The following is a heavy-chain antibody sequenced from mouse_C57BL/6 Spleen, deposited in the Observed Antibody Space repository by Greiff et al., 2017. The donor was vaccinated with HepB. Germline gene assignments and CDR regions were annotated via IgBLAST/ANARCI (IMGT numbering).Heavy chain of an antibody. J-gene: IGHJ2*01. D-gene: IGHD1-1*01. V-gene: IGHV1-54*01. CDR2: INPGSGGT. Sequence: VQRVESGAELVRPGTSVKVSCKASGYAFTNYLIEWVKQRPGQGLEWIGVINPGSGGTNYNEKFKGKATLTADKSSSTAYMQLSSLTSEDSAVYFCTRGSSYVHYFDYWGQGTTLTVSS. CDR3: TRGSSYVHYFDY. CDR1: GYAFTNYL.